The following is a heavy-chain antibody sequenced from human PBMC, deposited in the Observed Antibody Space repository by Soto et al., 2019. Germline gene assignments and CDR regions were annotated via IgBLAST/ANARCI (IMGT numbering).Heavy chain of an antibody. J-gene: IGHJ5*02. CDR1: GGTFSSYA. CDR3: ARHVVVPAAENWFEP. D-gene: IGHD2-2*01. CDR2: IIPIFGTA. Sequence: VASVKISCKASGGTFSSYAISWVRQAPGQGLEWMGGIIPIFGTANYAQKFQGRVTITADESTSTAYMELSSLRSEDTAVYYCARHVVVPAAENWFEPWGKGTLVTVSS. V-gene: IGHV1-69*13.